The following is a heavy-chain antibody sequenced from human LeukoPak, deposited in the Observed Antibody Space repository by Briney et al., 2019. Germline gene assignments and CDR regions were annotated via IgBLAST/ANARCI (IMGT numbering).Heavy chain of an antibody. V-gene: IGHV4-61*02. D-gene: IGHD3-10*01. J-gene: IGHJ5*02. CDR1: GGSISSGSYY. Sequence: SETLSLTCTVSGGSISSGSYYWSWIRQPAGKGLEWIGRIYTSGSTNYNPSLKSRVTISVDTSKNQFSLKLSSVTAADTAVYYCACTRGWGTMERNWFDPWGQGTLVTVSS. CDR3: ACTRGWGTMERNWFDP. CDR2: IYTSGST.